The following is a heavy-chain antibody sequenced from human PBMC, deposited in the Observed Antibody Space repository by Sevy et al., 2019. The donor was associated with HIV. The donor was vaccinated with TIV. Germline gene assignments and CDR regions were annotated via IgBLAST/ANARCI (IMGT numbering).Heavy chain of an antibody. J-gene: IGHJ4*01. CDR1: RFTFKTYW. CDR2: IKEDGSAK. D-gene: IGHD1-26*01. CDR3: ARDSPGYGGYSY. Sequence: GGSLRLSCAASRFTFKTYWMSWFRQAPGKGLEWVGNIKEDGSAKYYADSVSGRFTISRDNVKNSLYLQMSSLRVEDTAVYYCARDSPGYGGYSYWGQGTLVTVSS. V-gene: IGHV3-7*01.